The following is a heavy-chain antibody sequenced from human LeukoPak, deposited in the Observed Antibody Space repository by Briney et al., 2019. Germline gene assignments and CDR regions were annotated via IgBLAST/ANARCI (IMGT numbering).Heavy chain of an antibody. CDR3: TKFSGDWR. J-gene: IGHJ4*02. D-gene: IGHD2-21*01. CDR2: ISDSAGNT. CDR1: GFTFSNSA. V-gene: IGHV3-23*01. Sequence: GGSLRLSCSASGFTFSNSAMSWVRQAPGKGLEWLSAISDSAGNTYYAESVKGRFSISRDNSKNTLYLQMNSLRAEDTAVYYCTKFSGDWRWGRGTLVTVSS.